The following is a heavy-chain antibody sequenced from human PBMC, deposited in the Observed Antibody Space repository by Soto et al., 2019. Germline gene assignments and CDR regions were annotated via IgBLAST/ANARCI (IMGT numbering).Heavy chain of an antibody. Sequence: QVQLVESGGGVVQPGRSLRLSCAASGFTFSSYGMHWVRQAPGKGLEWVAVISYDGSNKYYADSVKGRFTTSRDNSKNTLYLQMNSLRAEDTAVYYCAKDLRGDYGNFDYWGQGTLVTVSS. J-gene: IGHJ4*02. CDR3: AKDLRGDYGNFDY. V-gene: IGHV3-30*18. CDR2: ISYDGSNK. CDR1: GFTFSSYG. D-gene: IGHD4-17*01.